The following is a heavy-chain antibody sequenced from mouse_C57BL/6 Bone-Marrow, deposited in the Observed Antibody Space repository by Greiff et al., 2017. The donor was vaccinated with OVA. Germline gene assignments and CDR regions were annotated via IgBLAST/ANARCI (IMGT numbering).Heavy chain of an antibody. CDR2: INPSSGYT. CDR3: ARNPCSVVAGGARFDD. Sequence: QVQLQQSGAELAKPGASVKLSCKASGYTFTSYWMHWVKQRPGQGLEWIGYINPSSGYTKYNQKFKDKATLTADKSSSTAYMQLSSLTYEDSAVYDCARNPCSVVAGGARFDDWGQGTTLTVSS. D-gene: IGHD1-1*01. CDR1: GYTFTSYW. V-gene: IGHV1-7*01. J-gene: IGHJ2*01.